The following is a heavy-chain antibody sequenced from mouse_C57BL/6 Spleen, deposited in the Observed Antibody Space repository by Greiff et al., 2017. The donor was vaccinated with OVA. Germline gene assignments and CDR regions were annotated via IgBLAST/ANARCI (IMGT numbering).Heavy chain of an antibody. CDR3: ASFTTVVATRRSYFDY. D-gene: IGHD1-1*01. CDR2: IYPRSGNT. Sequence: QVQLQQSGAELARPGASVKLSCKASGYTFTSYGISWVKQRTGQGLEWIGEIYPRSGNTYYNEKFKGKATLTADKSSSTAYMELRSLTSEDSAVYFCASFTTVVATRRSYFDYWGQGITLTVSS. V-gene: IGHV1-81*01. CDR1: GYTFTSYG. J-gene: IGHJ2*01.